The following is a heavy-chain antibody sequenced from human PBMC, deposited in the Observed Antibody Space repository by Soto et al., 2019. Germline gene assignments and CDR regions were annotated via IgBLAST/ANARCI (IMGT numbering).Heavy chain of an antibody. V-gene: IGHV3-11*01. CDR2: ITFSGNTV. CDR3: ARVSWREKYGMDV. CDR1: GFTFSDSY. J-gene: IGHJ6*02. Sequence: QVQLVESGGGLVKPGGSLRLSCAASGFTFSDSYMSWIRQAPGKGLEWISYITFSGNTVYYADSLKGRFTISRDHAKNSLYLQMNRLRAEDTAVYYCARVSWREKYGMDVWGQGTTVTVSS.